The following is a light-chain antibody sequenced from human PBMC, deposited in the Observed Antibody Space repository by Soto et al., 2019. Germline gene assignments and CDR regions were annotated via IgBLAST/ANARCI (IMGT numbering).Light chain of an antibody. CDR1: SSDVGGYNY. Sequence: QSVLTQPASVSGSPGQSITISCTGTSSDVGGYNYVSWYQQHPGKAPKLMIYDVSNRPSGGSNRFSVSKSGNTASLTISGLQAEHEADYYCSSYRSSSKRVFGTGTKVTVL. J-gene: IGLJ1*01. CDR2: DVS. CDR3: SSYRSSSKRV. V-gene: IGLV2-14*03.